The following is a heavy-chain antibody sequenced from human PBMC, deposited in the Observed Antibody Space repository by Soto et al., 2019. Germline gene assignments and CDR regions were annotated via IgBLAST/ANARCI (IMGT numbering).Heavy chain of an antibody. V-gene: IGHV3-23*01. D-gene: IGHD5-12*01. CDR2: LSRSGGAT. J-gene: IGHJ5*02. Sequence: LXLSCVTSSFSLTSCSMSWVRQTPGKGLEWVSALSRSGGATYYADSVKGRFTISRDTSTNTLYLQMSNLRAEDTAIYYCAKGEMATIRNSFDPWGQGTLVTVSS. CDR3: AKGEMATIRNSFDP. CDR1: SFSLTSCS.